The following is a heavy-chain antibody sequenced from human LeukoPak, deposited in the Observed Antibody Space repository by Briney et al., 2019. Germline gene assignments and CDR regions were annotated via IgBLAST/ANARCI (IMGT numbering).Heavy chain of an antibody. CDR1: GFTFRNYA. D-gene: IGHD5-24*01. Sequence: PGGSLRLSCAASGFTFRNYAMHWVRQTPDKGLEWVAVISYDGVHKNYADSVKGRSTISRDDPKNTLYLQMNSLRTEDTGLYYCARDEFDGYNLGPSIYWGQGTLVTVSS. J-gene: IGHJ4*02. V-gene: IGHV3-30*04. CDR3: ARDEFDGYNLGPSIY. CDR2: ISYDGVHK.